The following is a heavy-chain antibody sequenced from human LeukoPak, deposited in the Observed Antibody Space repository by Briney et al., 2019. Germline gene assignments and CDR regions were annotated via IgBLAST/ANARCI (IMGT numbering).Heavy chain of an antibody. V-gene: IGHV4-34*01. Sequence: SETLSLTCAVYGGSFSGYYWSWIRQPPGKGLEWIGEINHSGSTNYNPSLKSRVTISVDTSKNQFSLKLSSVTAADTAVYYCARDGYNPHNWFDPWGQGTLVTVSS. J-gene: IGHJ5*02. CDR1: GGSFSGYY. D-gene: IGHD5-24*01. CDR3: ARDGYNPHNWFDP. CDR2: INHSGST.